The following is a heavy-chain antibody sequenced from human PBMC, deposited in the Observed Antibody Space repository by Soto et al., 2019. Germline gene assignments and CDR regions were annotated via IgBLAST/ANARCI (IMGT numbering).Heavy chain of an antibody. Sequence: QVQLVESGGGVVQPGRSPRLSCAASGFTFSTYVMHWVRQAPGKGLEWVAVISYEGSTKYYADSVKGRFTISRDNPKNTLYLQMDSLRADDTAVYYCAKDGGFDYGFWYFDVWGRGTLVTVSS. V-gene: IGHV3-30-3*01. CDR1: GFTFSTYV. D-gene: IGHD4-17*01. CDR2: ISYEGSTK. J-gene: IGHJ2*01. CDR3: AKDGGFDYGFWYFDV.